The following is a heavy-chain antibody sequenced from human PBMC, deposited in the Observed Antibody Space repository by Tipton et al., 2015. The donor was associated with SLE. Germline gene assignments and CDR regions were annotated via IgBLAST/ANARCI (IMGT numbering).Heavy chain of an antibody. Sequence: TLSLTCTVSGGSMRYTTYYWGWIRQPPGKELEWIGRIHYSGNTNYNPSLKSRVTISVDTSKNQFSLKLSSVTAADTAVYYCARHHGSGWLYGLDVWGQGTTVIVSS. J-gene: IGHJ6*02. CDR1: GGSMRYTTYY. CDR3: ARHHGSGWLYGLDV. CDR2: IHYSGNT. V-gene: IGHV4-39*01. D-gene: IGHD6-19*01.